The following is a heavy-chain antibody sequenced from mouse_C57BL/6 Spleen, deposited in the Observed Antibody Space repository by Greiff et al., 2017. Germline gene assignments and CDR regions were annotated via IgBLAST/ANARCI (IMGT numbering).Heavy chain of an antibody. V-gene: IGHV14-3*01. D-gene: IGHD3-2*02. CDR3: ATDSAGYVRFAY. CDR2: IDPANGNT. J-gene: IGHJ3*01. CDR1: GFTIKNTY. Sequence: EVQLQQSVAELVRPGASVKLSCTASGFTIKNTYMHWVKQRPEQGLEWIGRIDPANGNTKYAPKFQGKATITADTSSNTAYLQLSSLTSEDTAIYYCATDSAGYVRFAYWGQGTLVTVSA.